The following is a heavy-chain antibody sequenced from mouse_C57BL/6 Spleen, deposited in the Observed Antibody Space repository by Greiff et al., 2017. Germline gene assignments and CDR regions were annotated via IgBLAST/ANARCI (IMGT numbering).Heavy chain of an antibody. D-gene: IGHD1-1*01. CDR1: GYSITSGYY. J-gene: IGHJ3*01. CDR3: ARDYGSPFFAY. CDR2: ISYDGSN. V-gene: IGHV3-6*01. Sequence: DVKLQESGPGLVKPSQSLSLTCSVTGYSITSGYYWNWIRQFPGNKLEWMGYISYDGSNNYNPSLKNRISITRDTSKNQFFLKLNSVTTEDTATYYCARDYGSPFFAYWGQGTLVTVSA.